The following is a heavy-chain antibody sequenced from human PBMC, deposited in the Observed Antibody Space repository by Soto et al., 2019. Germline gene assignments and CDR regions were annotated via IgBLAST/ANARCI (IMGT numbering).Heavy chain of an antibody. CDR1: GGSINNYY. Sequence: SETLSLTCTVSGGSINNYYWSWIRQPPGKGLEWIGYIYYSGSTYCNPSLKSRVTISVDTSKNQFSLKLSSVTAADTAVYYCARSVFPWGQGTLVTVSS. CDR2: IYYSGST. V-gene: IGHV4-59*06. J-gene: IGHJ5*02. CDR3: ARSVFP.